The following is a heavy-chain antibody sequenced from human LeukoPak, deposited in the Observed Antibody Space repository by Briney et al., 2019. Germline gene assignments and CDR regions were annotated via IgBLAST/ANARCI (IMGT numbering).Heavy chain of an antibody. J-gene: IGHJ4*02. V-gene: IGHV3-48*01. CDR2: ISGGSGSI. D-gene: IGHD3-22*01. CDR3: ARSLTSGFYYFDS. Sequence: PGGSLRLSCAASGFTFSSYAMSWVRQAPGKGLEWVSYISGGSGSIHYADSVKGRFTISRDNAKNSLFLQMNSLRAEDTAVYYCARSLTSGFYYFDSWGQGTLVTVSS. CDR1: GFTFSSYA.